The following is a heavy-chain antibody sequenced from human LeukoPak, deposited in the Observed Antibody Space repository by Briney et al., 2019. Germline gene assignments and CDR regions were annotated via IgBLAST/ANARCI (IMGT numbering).Heavy chain of an antibody. J-gene: IGHJ4*02. V-gene: IGHV4-59*08. Sequence: SETLSLTCTVSGGSISHYYWSWSRQPPGKGLEWIAYIFASGNTNYNPSLKSRVTISLDTSKNQFSLRLSSVTAADTAVYYCARQHYYFDYWGQGSLVTVSS. CDR2: IFASGNT. CDR3: ARQHYYFDY. CDR1: GGSISHYY.